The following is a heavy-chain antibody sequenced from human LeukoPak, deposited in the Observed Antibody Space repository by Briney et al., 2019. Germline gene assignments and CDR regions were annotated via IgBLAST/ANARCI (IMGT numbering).Heavy chain of an antibody. J-gene: IGHJ6*02. D-gene: IGHD3-10*01. V-gene: IGHV3-23*01. CDR3: ARDNYYGSESYNYYGMDV. CDR2: ISGSGGTT. Sequence: PGGSLRLSCAASGFTFSSYAMSWVRQAPGKGLEWVSAISGSGGTTYYADSVKGRFTISRDNSKNTLYLQMNSLRAEDTAVYYCARDNYYGSESYNYYGMDVWGQGTTVTVTS. CDR1: GFTFSSYA.